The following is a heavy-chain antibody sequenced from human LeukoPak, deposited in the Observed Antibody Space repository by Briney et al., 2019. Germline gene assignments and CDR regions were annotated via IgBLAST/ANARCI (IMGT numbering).Heavy chain of an antibody. V-gene: IGHV1-2*02. D-gene: IGHD3-9*01. J-gene: IGHJ5*01. Sequence: ASVKLSFKSAAYTFTGYYMHWVRQAPGQGLELMGCINPNNGGTDYAQEFPGRGTMTRDTSINTAYMELSRLRSADTAVYFCARGEGRRYFDWFFSWGQGTLVTVSS. CDR1: AYTFTGYY. CDR2: INPNNGGT. CDR3: ARGEGRRYFDWFFS.